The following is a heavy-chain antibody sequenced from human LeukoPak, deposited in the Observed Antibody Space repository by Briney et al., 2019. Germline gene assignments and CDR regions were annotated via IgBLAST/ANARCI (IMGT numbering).Heavy chain of an antibody. J-gene: IGHJ3*02. V-gene: IGHV1-2*02. CDR1: GYTFTGYY. Sequence: ASVKASCKASGYTFTGYYMHWVRQAPGQGLEWMGWINPNSGGTNYAQKFQGRVTMTRDTSISTAYMELSRLRSDDTAVYYCARAQGRRDAFDIWGQGTMVTVSS. CDR3: ARAQGRRDAFDI. CDR2: INPNSGGT.